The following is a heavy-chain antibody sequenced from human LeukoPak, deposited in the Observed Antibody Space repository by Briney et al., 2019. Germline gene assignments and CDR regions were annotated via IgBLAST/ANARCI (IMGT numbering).Heavy chain of an antibody. CDR3: ARDGTGFDY. D-gene: IGHD2-8*02. J-gene: IGHJ4*02. CDR1: GFTFSRDW. Sequence: GGSLRLSCVASGFTFSRDWMSWVRQAPGKGLEWLASVKQDGIETQYVDSVKGRFTISRDNAKNSVYLQMNSLRVEDTAVYYCARDGTGFDYWGQGTLVTVSS. CDR2: VKQDGIET. V-gene: IGHV3-7*01.